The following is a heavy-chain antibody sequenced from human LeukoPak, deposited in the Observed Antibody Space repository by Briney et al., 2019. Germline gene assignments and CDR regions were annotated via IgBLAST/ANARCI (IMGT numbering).Heavy chain of an antibody. CDR2: IYYSGST. Sequence: PSQTLSLTCTVSGGSISSGGYYWSWIRQHPGKGLEWIGYIYYSGSTYYNPSLKSRVTISVDTSKNQFSLRLSSVTAADTAVYYCARGVSSSRSPDYWGQGTLVTVSS. CDR1: GGSISSGGYY. V-gene: IGHV4-31*03. CDR3: ARGVSSSRSPDY. J-gene: IGHJ4*02. D-gene: IGHD6-13*01.